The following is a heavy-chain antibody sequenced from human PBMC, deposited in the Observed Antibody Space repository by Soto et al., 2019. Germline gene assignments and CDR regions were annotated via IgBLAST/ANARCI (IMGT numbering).Heavy chain of an antibody. CDR1: GGSISSSSYY. CDR2: INHSGST. Sequence: PSETLSLTCTVSGGSISSSSYYWSWIRQPPGKGLEWIGEINHSGSTNYNPSLKSRVTISVDTSKNQFSLKLSSVTAADTAVFYCASQYYDILTGDTTLYYYYGMDVWGQGTTVTVSS. CDR3: ASQYYDILTGDTTLYYYYGMDV. V-gene: IGHV4-39*07. J-gene: IGHJ6*02. D-gene: IGHD3-9*01.